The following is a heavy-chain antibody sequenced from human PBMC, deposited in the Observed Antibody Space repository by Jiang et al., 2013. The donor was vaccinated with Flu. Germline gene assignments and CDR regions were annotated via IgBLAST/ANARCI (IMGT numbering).Heavy chain of an antibody. Sequence: VQLLESGGGLVKPGGSLRLSCAASGFTFSNAWMNWVRQAPGKGLEWVGRIKSKTDGGTTDYAAPVKGRFTISRDDSKNTLYLQMNSLKTEDTAVYYCTTVSTIVVVTAVNDAFDIWGQGTMVTVSS. D-gene: IGHD3-22*01. J-gene: IGHJ3*02. CDR3: TTVSTIVVVTAVNDAFDI. V-gene: IGHV3-15*07. CDR1: GFTFSNAW. CDR2: IKSKTDGGTT.